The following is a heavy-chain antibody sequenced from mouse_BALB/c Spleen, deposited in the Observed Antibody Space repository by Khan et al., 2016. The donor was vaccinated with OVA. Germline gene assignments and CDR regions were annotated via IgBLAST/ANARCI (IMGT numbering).Heavy chain of an antibody. V-gene: IGHV1-5*01. CDR3: TRGGYGSFAY. CDR1: GYSFTSFW. Sequence: VQLKESGTVLARPGASVKMSCKASGYSFTSFWMHWVKQRPGQGLEWIGGIFPGNSDTSYDQKFKGKAKLTAVTSASTAYMELSSLTNEDSAVYYCTRGGYGSFAYWGQGTLVTVSA. CDR2: IFPGNSDT. D-gene: IGHD1-2*01. J-gene: IGHJ3*01.